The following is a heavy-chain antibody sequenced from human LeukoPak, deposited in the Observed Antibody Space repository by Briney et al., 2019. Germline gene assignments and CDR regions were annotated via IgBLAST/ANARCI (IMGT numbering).Heavy chain of an antibody. Sequence: PGGSLRLSCAASGFTFSNYAMLWVRQAPGKGLEWVAIISYDGSNKYYADSVKGRFTISRDSSKNTLYLQMNSLRSEDTAVYYCARGVGYRLDYWGQGSLVTVSS. CDR2: ISYDGSNK. CDR1: GFTFSNYA. D-gene: IGHD5-12*01. V-gene: IGHV3-30-3*01. J-gene: IGHJ4*02. CDR3: ARGVGYRLDY.